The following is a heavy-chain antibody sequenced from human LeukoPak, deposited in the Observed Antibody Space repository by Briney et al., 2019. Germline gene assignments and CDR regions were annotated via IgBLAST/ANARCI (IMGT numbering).Heavy chain of an antibody. J-gene: IGHJ4*02. CDR1: GFTFSSYA. Sequence: GGSLRLSCAASGFTFSSYAMHWVRQAPGKGLEWVAVISYDGSNKYYADSVKGRFTISRDNSKNTLYLQMNSLRAEDTAVYYCANRYYDSSGFDYWGQGTLVTVSS. CDR2: ISYDGSNK. D-gene: IGHD3-22*01. V-gene: IGHV3-30-3*01. CDR3: ANRYYDSSGFDY.